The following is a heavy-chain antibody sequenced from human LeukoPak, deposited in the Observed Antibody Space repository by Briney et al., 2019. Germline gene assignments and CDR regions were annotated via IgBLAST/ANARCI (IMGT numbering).Heavy chain of an antibody. CDR1: GDSVSSNSAA. CDR2: TYYRAKWYN. V-gene: IGHV6-1*01. Sequence: SQTLSLTCAISGDSVSSNSAASNWTRQSPSRGLGWLGRTYYRAKWYNDYAVSVKSRITTNPDTSKNQFSLQLNSVTPEDTAVYYCARSQGYSGYDPSQEAFDIWGQGTMVTVSS. J-gene: IGHJ3*02. CDR3: ARSQGYSGYDPSQEAFDI. D-gene: IGHD5-12*01.